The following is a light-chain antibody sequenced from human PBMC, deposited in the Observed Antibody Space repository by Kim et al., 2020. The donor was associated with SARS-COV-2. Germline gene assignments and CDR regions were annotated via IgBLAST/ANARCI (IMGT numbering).Light chain of an antibody. J-gene: IGLJ2*01. CDR2: LDIDGSH. CDR1: SGHNNYA. CDR3: QTWGTGIQMI. V-gene: IGLV4-69*01. Sequence: LVLTQSPSASASLGASVKLTCTLSSGHNNYAITWHQQQPEKGPRYLMRLDIDGSHTKGDGIPDRFSGSTSGAERYLTISSLQSDDEADYYCQTWGTGIQMIFGGGTQLTVL.